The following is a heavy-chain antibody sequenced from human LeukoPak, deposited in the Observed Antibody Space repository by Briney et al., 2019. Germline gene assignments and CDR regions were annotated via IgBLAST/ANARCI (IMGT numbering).Heavy chain of an antibody. V-gene: IGHV1-46*01. CDR3: ARDGDSYGSFDY. CDR2: INPSGGST. Sequence: ASVKVSCKASGYTFTSYYMHWVRQAPGQGLEWMGIINPSGGSTSYAQKFQGRVTITTDESTSTAYMELSSLRSEDTAVYYCARDGDSYGSFDYWGQGTLVTVSS. CDR1: GYTFTSYY. J-gene: IGHJ4*02. D-gene: IGHD7-27*01.